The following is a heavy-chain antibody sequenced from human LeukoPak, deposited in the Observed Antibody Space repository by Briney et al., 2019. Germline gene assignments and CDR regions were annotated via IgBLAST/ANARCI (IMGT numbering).Heavy chain of an antibody. CDR1: GFTVSSNY. CDR2: IYSGGST. J-gene: IGHJ4*02. Sequence: PGGSLRLSCAASGFTVSSNYMSWVRQAPGKGLKWVSVIYSGGSTYYADSVKGRFTISRDNSKNTLYLQMNSLRAEDTAVYYCARAPTYYYDSSGPNGDYWGQGTLVTVSS. V-gene: IGHV3-66*01. CDR3: ARAPTYYYDSSGPNGDY. D-gene: IGHD3-22*01.